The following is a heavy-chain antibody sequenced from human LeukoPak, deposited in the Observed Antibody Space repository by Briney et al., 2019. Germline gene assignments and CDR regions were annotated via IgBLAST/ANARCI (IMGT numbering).Heavy chain of an antibody. CDR3: AKDDYGDYPYGMDV. J-gene: IGHJ6*02. D-gene: IGHD4-17*01. V-gene: IGHV3-30*02. CDR2: IRYDGSSK. CDR1: GFTFSSYG. Sequence: PGGSLRLSCAASGFTFSSYGMHWVRQAPGKGLEWVAFIRYDGSSKYYADSVKGRFTISRDNSKNTLYLQMNSLRAEDTAVYYCAKDDYGDYPYGMDVWGQGTTVTVSS.